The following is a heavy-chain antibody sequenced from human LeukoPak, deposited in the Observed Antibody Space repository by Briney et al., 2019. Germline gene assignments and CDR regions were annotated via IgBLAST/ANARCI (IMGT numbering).Heavy chain of an antibody. CDR3: ARHSGASPHYFDF. CDR2: IYYRGST. CDR1: GGSISSHY. J-gene: IGHJ4*02. D-gene: IGHD1-26*01. V-gene: IGHV4-59*08. Sequence: SETLSLTCTVSGGSISSHYWSWIRQPPGKGLEWIGYIYYRGSTNYNPSLKSRVTMSVATSNNQFSLRLSSVTAADTAIYYCARHSGASPHYFDFWGQGALVTVSS.